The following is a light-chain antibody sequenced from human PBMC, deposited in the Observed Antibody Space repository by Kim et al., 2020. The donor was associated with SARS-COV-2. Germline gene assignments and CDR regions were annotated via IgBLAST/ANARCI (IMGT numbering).Light chain of an antibody. Sequence: EIVLTQSPGTLSLSPGERATLSCRASQSVSSSYLAWYQQKPGQAPRLLIYGASSRATGVPDRFSGSGSGTDFTLTITRLEPEDFAVYYCQLYGNSPHKFGQGTKVDIK. CDR2: GAS. J-gene: IGKJ1*01. CDR1: QSVSSSY. V-gene: IGKV3-20*01. CDR3: QLYGNSPHK.